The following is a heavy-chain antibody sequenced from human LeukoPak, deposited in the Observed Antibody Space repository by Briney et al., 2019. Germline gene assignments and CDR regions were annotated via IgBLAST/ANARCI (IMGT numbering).Heavy chain of an antibody. V-gene: IGHV3-23*01. CDR2: ISTSGDRT. CDR1: GFIFSSYV. CDR3: AKDLPKITIFGALQH. Sequence: GGSLRLSCAASGFIFSSYVMSWVRQAPGKGLEWVSGISTSGDRTYYAASVKGRFTISRDNSKNTLYLQMNSLRAEDTAVYYCAKDLPKITIFGALQHWGQGTLVTVSS. J-gene: IGHJ1*01. D-gene: IGHD3-3*01.